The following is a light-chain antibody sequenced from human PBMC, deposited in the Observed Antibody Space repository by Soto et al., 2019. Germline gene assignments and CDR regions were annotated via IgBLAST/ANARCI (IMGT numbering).Light chain of an antibody. V-gene: IGKV1-5*01. CDR3: QQYNSYSEA. J-gene: IGKJ1*01. CDR1: QRISSW. CDR2: DAS. Sequence: IQITEAPSTLASSFCDSVSFTRRARQRISSWMAWYQQKQGXXPXIXXYDASSLESVAPSRCSGSGSATEFTRTSSSLQPDDFATYYCQQYNSYSEAFGQGTKVDIK.